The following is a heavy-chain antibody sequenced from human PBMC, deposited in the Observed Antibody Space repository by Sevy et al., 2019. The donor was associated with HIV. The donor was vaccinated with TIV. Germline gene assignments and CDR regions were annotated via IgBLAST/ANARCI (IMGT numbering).Heavy chain of an antibody. J-gene: IGHJ4*02. CDR3: ANLEDYSFPLDF. CDR1: GFTCSTYA. D-gene: IGHD2-15*01. Sequence: GGSLRLSCAASGFTCSTYAMNWVRQAPGKGLEWVSSISNNGATTYYTDSVKDRFTISRENSKDIVYLQRNSLRTAETAVDYCANLEDYSFPLDFLGQGTLVTVSS. CDR2: ISNNGATT. V-gene: IGHV3-23*01.